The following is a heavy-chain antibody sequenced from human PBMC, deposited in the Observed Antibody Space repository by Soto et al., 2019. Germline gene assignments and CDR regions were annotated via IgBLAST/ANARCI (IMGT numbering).Heavy chain of an antibody. Sequence: QVQLVQSGPEVKKLGASVKVSCKASRYSFSSYGITWVRQAPGQGLEWMGWISPSSGETNYAQKFQGRVTVTTDTSTTTTYLELRSLTSDDTAVYYCARDWHPRFDPWGPGTLVTVSS. J-gene: IGHJ5*02. CDR1: RYSFSSYG. V-gene: IGHV1-18*01. CDR2: ISPSSGET. CDR3: ARDWHPRFDP.